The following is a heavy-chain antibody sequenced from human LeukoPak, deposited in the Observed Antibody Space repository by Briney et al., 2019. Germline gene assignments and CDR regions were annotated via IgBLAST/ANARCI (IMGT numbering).Heavy chain of an antibody. Sequence: PGGSLRLSCAASGFTFSSYAMYWVRQAPGTGLEWEAVISYDGNNKYYADSVKGRFTISRDNSKNTLYLQMNSLRAEDTAVYYCARGYDYYYYGMDVWGQGTTVTVS. CDR3: ARGYDYYYYGMDV. J-gene: IGHJ6*02. D-gene: IGHD5-12*01. CDR2: ISYDGNNK. V-gene: IGHV3-30-3*01. CDR1: GFTFSSYA.